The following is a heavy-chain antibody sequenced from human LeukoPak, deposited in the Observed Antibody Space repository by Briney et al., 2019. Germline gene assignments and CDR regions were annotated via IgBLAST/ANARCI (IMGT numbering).Heavy chain of an antibody. Sequence: SETLSLTCTVSGGSISSCYWTWIRQSPGKGLEWIGFFHHSGSTNYNPSFKSRVTISVDTSKNQFSLKLSSVTAADTAVYYCARSPMRWIAARSFDYWGQGTLVTVSS. J-gene: IGHJ4*02. D-gene: IGHD6-13*01. V-gene: IGHV4-59*12. CDR2: FHHSGST. CDR3: ARSPMRWIAARSFDY. CDR1: GGSISSCY.